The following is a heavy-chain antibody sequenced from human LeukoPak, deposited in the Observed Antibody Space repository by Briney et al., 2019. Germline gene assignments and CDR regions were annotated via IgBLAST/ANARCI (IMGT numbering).Heavy chain of an antibody. CDR1: GFSFNTYS. D-gene: IGHD6-6*01. CDR3: ARGLYSSSSGGDY. J-gene: IGHJ4*02. Sequence: GGSLRLSCVASGFSFNTYSMNWVRQAPGKGLEWVSSISSSSYIYYADSVKGRFTISRDNAKNSLYLQMNSLRSEDTAVYYCARGLYSSSSGGDYWGQGTLVTVSS. V-gene: IGHV3-21*04. CDR2: ISSSSYI.